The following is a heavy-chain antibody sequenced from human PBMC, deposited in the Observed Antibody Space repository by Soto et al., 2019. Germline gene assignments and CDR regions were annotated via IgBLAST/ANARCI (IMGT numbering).Heavy chain of an antibody. CDR2: MNPNSGKI. CDR3: ARLIAPNVLRFRFDP. Sequence: ASVKVSCKASGYTFTNYDINWVRQATGQGPEYMGWMNPNSGKIGYVQKLQGRVTMTTDTSTSTAYMELRSLRSDDTAVYYCARLIAPNVLRFRFDPWGQGTLVTVSS. V-gene: IGHV1-8*01. CDR1: GYTFTNYD. D-gene: IGHD3-3*01. J-gene: IGHJ5*02.